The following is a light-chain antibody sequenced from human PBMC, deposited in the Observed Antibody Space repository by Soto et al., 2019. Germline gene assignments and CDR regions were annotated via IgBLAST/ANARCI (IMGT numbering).Light chain of an antibody. CDR1: QGISRW. J-gene: IGKJ1*01. V-gene: IGKV1-12*01. CDR3: QQRSKMPLT. Sequence: IQMSQSPSSVSASLRDRVTITCRASQGISRWLAWYQQKPGKAPKLLIYTASRLQSGVPSSFSGTGSETDFTLTISSLEPEDFAIYYCQQRSKMPLTFGHGTKVDIK. CDR2: TAS.